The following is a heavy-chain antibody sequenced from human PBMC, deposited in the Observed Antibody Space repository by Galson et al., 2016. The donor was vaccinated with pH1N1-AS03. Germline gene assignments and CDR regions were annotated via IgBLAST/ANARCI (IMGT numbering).Heavy chain of an antibody. Sequence: QSGAEVKKPGESLKISCKGSGYSFTNYWIGWVRQMPGKGLEWMGIIYPGDSYTRYSPSFQGHVTISSDKSITPAYLQWSNLKASDTAMYYCARHRLSVTHSFSTRGIDVWGKGTMVTVSS. J-gene: IGHJ6*04. D-gene: IGHD5/OR15-5a*01. CDR3: ARHRLSVTHSFSTRGIDV. CDR1: GYSFTNYW. CDR2: IYPGDSYT. V-gene: IGHV5-51*01.